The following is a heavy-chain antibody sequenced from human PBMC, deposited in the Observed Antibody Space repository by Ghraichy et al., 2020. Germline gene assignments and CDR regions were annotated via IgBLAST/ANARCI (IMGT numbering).Heavy chain of an antibody. CDR3: ARGYCDSTSCYAGGMDV. CDR1: GFTFSNYD. V-gene: IGHV3-13*01. Sequence: GGSLRLSCAASGFTFSNYDMHWVRQVTGKGLEWVSAIGTAGDTYYPGSVKGRFTISRENAKNSLYLQMDSLRAGDTAVYYCARGYCDSTSCYAGGMDVWGKGTTVTVSS. J-gene: IGHJ6*04. D-gene: IGHD2-2*01. CDR2: IGTAGDT.